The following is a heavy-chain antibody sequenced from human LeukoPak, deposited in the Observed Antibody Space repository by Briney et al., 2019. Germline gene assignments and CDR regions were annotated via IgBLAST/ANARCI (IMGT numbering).Heavy chain of an antibody. CDR2: TPSSGST. D-gene: IGHD2-21*02. J-gene: IGHJ4*02. V-gene: IGHV4-4*07. CDR3: ARGYCGGDCYSGSKYYFDY. Sequence: PSETLSLTCTVSGGPINSYYWSWIRQPAGKGLEWIGRTPSSGSTNYNPSLQSRVTMSVDTSKTQFSLNLTSVTAADTAVYYCARGYCGGDCYSGSKYYFDYWGQGTLVAVSS. CDR1: GGPINSYY.